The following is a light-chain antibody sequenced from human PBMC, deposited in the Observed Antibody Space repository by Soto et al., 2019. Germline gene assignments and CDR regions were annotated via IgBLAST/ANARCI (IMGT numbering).Light chain of an antibody. CDR2: DAS. V-gene: IGKV1-33*01. CDR1: KDISNY. Sequence: DIQMTQSLSSLSASVGDRVTITCQASKDISNYLNWYQQKPGKPPNLLIYDASNVQTGVPSRFSGIGSGTDFTLTISSLQPEDIATYYCQQYDNLPLTFGGGTTVQIK. J-gene: IGKJ4*01. CDR3: QQYDNLPLT.